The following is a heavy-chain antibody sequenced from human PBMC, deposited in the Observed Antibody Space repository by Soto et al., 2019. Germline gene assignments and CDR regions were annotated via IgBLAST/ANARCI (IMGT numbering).Heavy chain of an antibody. CDR2: IIPIFGTA. CDR3: ARIRGGIAARQPHYYYYYGMDV. CDR1: GGTFSSYA. Sequence: QVQLVQSGAEVKKPGSSVKVSCKASGGTFSSYAISWVRQAPGQGLEWMGGIIPIFGTANYAQKFQGRVTITADESTSTAYMERSSLRSEDTAVYYCARIRGGIAARQPHYYYYYGMDVWGQGTTVTVSS. J-gene: IGHJ6*02. D-gene: IGHD6-6*01. V-gene: IGHV1-69*01.